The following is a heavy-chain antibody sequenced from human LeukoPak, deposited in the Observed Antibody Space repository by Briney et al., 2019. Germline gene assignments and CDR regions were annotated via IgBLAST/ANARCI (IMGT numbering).Heavy chain of an antibody. Sequence: ASVKVSCKASGGTFSSYAISWVRQAPGQGLEWMGGIIPIFGTANYAQKFQGRATITADKSTSTAYMELSSLRSEDTAVYYCARNLWFGELSYWGQGTLVTVSS. CDR3: ARNLWFGELSY. J-gene: IGHJ4*02. CDR2: IIPIFGTA. D-gene: IGHD3-10*01. V-gene: IGHV1-69*06. CDR1: GGTFSSYA.